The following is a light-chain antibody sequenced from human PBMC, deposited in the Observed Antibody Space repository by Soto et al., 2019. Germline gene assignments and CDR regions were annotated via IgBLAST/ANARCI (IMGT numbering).Light chain of an antibody. J-gene: IGKJ4*01. CDR2: GAS. V-gene: IGKV3-20*01. Sequence: EIVLTQSPGTLSLSPGERATLSCMASQSVSSSYLAWYQQKPGQAPRLLIYGASSRATGIPDRFSGSGSGTDFTLTISRLEPEDFAVYYCQQYGSSPPLLTFGGGTKVEIK. CDR3: QQYGSSPPLLT. CDR1: QSVSSSY.